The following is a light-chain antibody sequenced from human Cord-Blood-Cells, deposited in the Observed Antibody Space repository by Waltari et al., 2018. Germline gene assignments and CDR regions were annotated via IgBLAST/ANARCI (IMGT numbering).Light chain of an antibody. CDR3: SSYTSSSTLV. Sequence: QSALTQPASAPRSLRPSITTTCTVTSSDVRGYNYVSWYQQHPGKAPKLMIYDVSNRPSGVSNRFSGSKSGNTASLTISGLQAEDEADYYCSSYTSSSTLVFGTGTKVTVL. J-gene: IGLJ1*01. CDR1: SSDVRGYNY. CDR2: DVS. V-gene: IGLV2-14*01.